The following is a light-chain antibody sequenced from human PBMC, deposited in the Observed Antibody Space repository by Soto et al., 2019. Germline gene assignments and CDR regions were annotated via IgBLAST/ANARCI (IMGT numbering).Light chain of an antibody. CDR3: ASWDHSLNGLYV. CDR2: TNN. CDR1: SSNIGGNT. J-gene: IGLJ1*01. Sequence: QSVLTQPPSVSGTPGQRVTISCSGSSSNIGGNTVNWYQQFPGTAPKLLIHTNNQRPSGVPDRFSGSKSGTSASLAISALQSEDEADYYCASWDHSLNGLYVFGTGTKLTVL. V-gene: IGLV1-44*01.